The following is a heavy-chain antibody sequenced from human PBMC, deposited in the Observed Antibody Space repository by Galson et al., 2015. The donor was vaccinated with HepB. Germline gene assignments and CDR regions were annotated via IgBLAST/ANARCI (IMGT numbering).Heavy chain of an antibody. D-gene: IGHD6-19*01. CDR1: GFTFSNYA. J-gene: IGHJ4*02. CDR3: AKTYNSDWYEFDC. CDR2: ISGSGGGT. Sequence: SLRLSCAASGFTFSNYAMNWVRQAPGKGLEWVSAISGSGGGTYYADSVKGRFTISRDNSKNTLRLQMNSLRAEDTAIYYCAKTYNSDWYEFDCWGQGTLVTVSS. V-gene: IGHV3-23*01.